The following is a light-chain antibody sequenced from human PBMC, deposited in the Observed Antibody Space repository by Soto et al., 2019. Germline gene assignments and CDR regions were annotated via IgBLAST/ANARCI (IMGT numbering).Light chain of an antibody. Sequence: QSVLTQPASVSGSPGQSITISCTGTSSDVGGYNHVSWYQHHPGKAPKLMIYEVSNRPSGVSNRFSGSKSGYTASLTISGLQAEDEADYYCNSHTSSGFRVFGTGNKLTVL. CDR3: NSHTSSGFRV. V-gene: IGLV2-14*01. J-gene: IGLJ1*01. CDR2: EVS. CDR1: SSDVGGYNH.